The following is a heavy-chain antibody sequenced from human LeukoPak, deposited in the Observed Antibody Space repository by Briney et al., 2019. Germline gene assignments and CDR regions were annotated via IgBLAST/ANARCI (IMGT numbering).Heavy chain of an antibody. Sequence: GGSLRLSCAASGFTFSSYAMSWVRQAPGKGLEWVSGISGSGGSTYYADSVKGRFTISRVDSRNTVYLQMNGLKSEDTAVYYCTHDSSGYYSLHSWGQGTLVTVSS. CDR3: THDSSGYYSLHS. D-gene: IGHD3-22*01. J-gene: IGHJ4*02. V-gene: IGHV3-23*01. CDR1: GFTFSSYA. CDR2: ISGSGGST.